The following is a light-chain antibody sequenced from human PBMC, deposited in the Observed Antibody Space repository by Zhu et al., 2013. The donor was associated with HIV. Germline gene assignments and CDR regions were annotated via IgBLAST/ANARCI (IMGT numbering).Light chain of an antibody. J-gene: IGKJ1*01. CDR2: GAS. V-gene: IGKV3-15*01. Sequence: ETVMTQSPATLSASAGERVTLSCRASQSVGSNLAWYQQKPGQAPRLLIYGASTRATGIPARFSGSGSGTEFTLTISSLQSEDFAVYYCQHYNSWPRTFGQGTKVEIK. CDR1: QSVGSN. CDR3: QHYNSWPRT.